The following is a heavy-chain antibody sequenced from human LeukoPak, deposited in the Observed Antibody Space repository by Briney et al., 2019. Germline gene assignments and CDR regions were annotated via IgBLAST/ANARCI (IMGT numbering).Heavy chain of an antibody. CDR3: ARSPLAAAGRRMFDY. V-gene: IGHV1-2*02. CDR2: INPNSGGT. J-gene: IGHJ4*02. Sequence: ASVKVSCKAAGYTFTGYYMHWVRQAPRQGLEWMGWINPNSGGTNYAQKFQGRVTMTRDTSISTAYMELSRLRSDDTAVYYCARSPLAAAGRRMFDYWGQGTLVTVSS. D-gene: IGHD6-13*01. CDR1: GYTFTGYY.